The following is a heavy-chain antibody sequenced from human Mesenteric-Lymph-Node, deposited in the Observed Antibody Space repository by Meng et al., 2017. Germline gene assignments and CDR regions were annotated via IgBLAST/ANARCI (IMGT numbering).Heavy chain of an antibody. Sequence: GESLKISCAASGFTFSDYYMSWIRQAPGKGLEWVSYISSSGSTIYYADSVKGRFTISRDNSKNTLYLQMNSLRAEDTAVYYCAKGASSGWYPADNWFDPWGQGTLVTVSS. CDR3: AKGASSGWYPADNWFDP. CDR1: GFTFSDYY. J-gene: IGHJ5*02. V-gene: IGHV3-11*01. D-gene: IGHD6-19*01. CDR2: ISSSGSTI.